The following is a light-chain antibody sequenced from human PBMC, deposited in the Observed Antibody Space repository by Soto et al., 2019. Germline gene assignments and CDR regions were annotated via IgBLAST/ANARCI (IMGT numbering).Light chain of an antibody. V-gene: IGKV3-20*01. CDR1: QSVSSTY. CDR2: GAS. J-gene: IGKJ1*01. Sequence: EIVLTQSRGNLSLAPGERATLSCRASQSVSSTYLIWYQQKPGQAPRLLIYGASSRATGVPDRFSGGGSGTDFTLTISRLEPEDPAVYYCQHFVNSLTWTFGQGTKVDIK. CDR3: QHFVNSLTWT.